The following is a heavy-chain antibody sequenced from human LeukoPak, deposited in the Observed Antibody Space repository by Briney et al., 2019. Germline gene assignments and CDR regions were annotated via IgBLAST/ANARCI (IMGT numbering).Heavy chain of an antibody. CDR3: ARHYNWNDGMDV. CDR1: GDSVTSSSYY. Sequence: PSETLSLTCTVSGDSVTSSSYYWGWIRQPPGKGLGWIGSIYYRGSTYYNPSLKSRVTISVDTSKNQFSLKLSSVTAADTAVYYCARHYNWNDGMDVWGQGTRVTVSS. V-gene: IGHV4-39*01. CDR2: IYYRGST. J-gene: IGHJ6*02. D-gene: IGHD1-20*01.